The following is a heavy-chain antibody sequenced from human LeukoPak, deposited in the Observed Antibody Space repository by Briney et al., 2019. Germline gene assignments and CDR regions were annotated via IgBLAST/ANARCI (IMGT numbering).Heavy chain of an antibody. CDR3: ASTRSTSDWYTRGFEY. J-gene: IGHJ4*02. D-gene: IGHD6-19*01. V-gene: IGHV3-48*03. CDR2: ISSSGSIT. Sequence: PGGSLRLSCADSGFSFSSYEMNWVRQAPGKGLEWISYISSSGSITFYADSEKGRFTISRDNARNSLCLQMNSLRAEDTAVYYCASTRSTSDWYTRGFEYWGQGTLVTVSS. CDR1: GFSFSSYE.